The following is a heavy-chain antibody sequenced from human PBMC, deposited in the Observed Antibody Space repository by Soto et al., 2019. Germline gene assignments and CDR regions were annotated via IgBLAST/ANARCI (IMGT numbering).Heavy chain of an antibody. V-gene: IGHV1-18*01. CDR3: ASDPAIFDY. J-gene: IGHJ4*02. Sequence: QVQLVQSGAEVKKPGASVKVSCKASGYTFTSYGISWVRQAPGQGLEWMGRISGYNGNKKYAQKLQGRVTMTTDTSTSTASMELRSLRSDDTAVYYCASDPAIFDYWGQGTLVTVSS. CDR2: ISGYNGNK. CDR1: GYTFTSYG.